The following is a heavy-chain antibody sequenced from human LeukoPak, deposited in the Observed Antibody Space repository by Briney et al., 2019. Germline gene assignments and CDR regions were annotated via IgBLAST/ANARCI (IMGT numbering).Heavy chain of an antibody. CDR2: ISNDGNNE. D-gene: IGHD6-6*01. CDR1: GFIFSSYA. V-gene: IGHV3-30*18. CDR3: AKDSSSSNYYYGLDV. J-gene: IGHJ6*02. Sequence: GRSLRLSCAAAGFIFSSYAMHWVRQAPGKGLEWVTSISNDGNNERYADSVRGRFTIPRDNPKNTLYLQMNSQRAVDTAVYYCAKDSSSSNYYYGLDVWGQGTTVTVSS.